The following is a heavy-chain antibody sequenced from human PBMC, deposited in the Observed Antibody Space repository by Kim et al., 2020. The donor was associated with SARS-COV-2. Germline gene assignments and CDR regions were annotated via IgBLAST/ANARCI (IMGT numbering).Heavy chain of an antibody. V-gene: IGHV4-59*08. CDR1: GLSMTHHS. CDR2: TYYAGST. Sequence: SETLSLTCTVSGLSMTHHSWTWIRQPPGKGLEWIGQTYYAGSTNYNPSLKSRVTISLDTSKKQFSLRLTSVTAADTAVYYCAGTYFFGSRSHYYGNFWG. D-gene: IGHD3-22*01. CDR3: AGTYFFGSRSHYYGNF. J-gene: IGHJ4*01.